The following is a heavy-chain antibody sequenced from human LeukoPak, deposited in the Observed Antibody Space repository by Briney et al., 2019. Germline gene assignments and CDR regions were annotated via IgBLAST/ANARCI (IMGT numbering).Heavy chain of an antibody. CDR2: ICYSGST. V-gene: IGHV4-30-4*01. Sequence: SETLSLTCTVSGGSMSSGDYYWSWIRQPPGKGLEWIGYICYSGSTYYNPSLKSRVTISVDMSKNQFSLKLSSVTAADTAVYYCARVPTYYSDSSGYYSYYFDYWGQGTLVTVSS. J-gene: IGHJ4*02. CDR1: GGSMSSGDYY. D-gene: IGHD3-22*01. CDR3: ARVPTYYSDSSGYYSYYFDY.